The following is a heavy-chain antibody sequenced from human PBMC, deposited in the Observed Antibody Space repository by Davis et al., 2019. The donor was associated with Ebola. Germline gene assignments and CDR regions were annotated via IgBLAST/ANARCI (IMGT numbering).Heavy chain of an antibody. CDR2: IVGSGDST. J-gene: IGHJ4*02. CDR3: AKGLTARSAHMME. CDR1: GFTFSNYA. V-gene: IGHV3-23*01. D-gene: IGHD6-6*01. Sequence: PGGSLRLSCAASGFTFSNYAMSWVRQAPGRGLEWVSGIVGSGDSTTYADSAKGRFTISSDNSKNTVFLQVNSLRAEDTAVYFCAKGLTARSAHMMEWGQGTLVTVSS.